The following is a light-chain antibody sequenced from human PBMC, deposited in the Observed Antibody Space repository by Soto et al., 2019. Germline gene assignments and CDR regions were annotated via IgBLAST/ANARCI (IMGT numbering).Light chain of an antibody. CDR1: SSDVGGSNY. V-gene: IGLV2-14*03. Sequence: QSALTQPASVSGSPGQSITISCTGTSSDVGGSNYVSWYQQHPGKAPKLIIFDVSPRPSGFSNRFSGSKSGNTASLTTSGLQAEDEADYYCSSYTSSSTYVFGTGTKLTVL. CDR2: DVS. CDR3: SSYTSSSTYV. J-gene: IGLJ1*01.